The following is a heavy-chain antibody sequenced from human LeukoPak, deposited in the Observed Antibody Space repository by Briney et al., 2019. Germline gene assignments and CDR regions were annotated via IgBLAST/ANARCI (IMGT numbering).Heavy chain of an antibody. CDR3: ARYVVGASTYYFDY. CDR2: IFSSGTT. J-gene: IGHJ4*02. CDR1: GFTVTSNY. D-gene: IGHD2-15*01. V-gene: IGHV3-66*01. Sequence: GGSLRLSCAASGFTVTSNYMNWVRQAPGKGLEWVSVIFSSGTTYYADSVKGRFTISRDNSNNTLYLQMNSLRAEDTAVYYCARYVVGASTYYFDYWGQGTLVTVSS.